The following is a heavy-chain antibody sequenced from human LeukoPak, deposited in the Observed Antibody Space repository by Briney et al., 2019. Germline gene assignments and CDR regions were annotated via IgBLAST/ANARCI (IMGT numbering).Heavy chain of an antibody. CDR3: ARDPPHRFTMIEKDS. V-gene: IGHV3-7*01. D-gene: IGHD3-22*01. Sequence: GGSPRLSCAASGFTFTTYWMTWVRQAPGKGLEWVANINEDGSHKNYLDSVKGRFTISRDNTKNSVYLQMNSLRAEDTAVYYCARDPPHRFTMIEKDSWGQGTLVTVSS. J-gene: IGHJ4*02. CDR1: GFTFTTYW. CDR2: INEDGSHK.